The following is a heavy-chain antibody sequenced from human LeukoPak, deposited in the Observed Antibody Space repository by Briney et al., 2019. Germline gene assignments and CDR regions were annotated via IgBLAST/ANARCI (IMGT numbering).Heavy chain of an antibody. Sequence: ASVKVSCKVSGYTLTKLSMHWVRQAPGKGLEWMGGFDPEDGETIYAQKIQGRVTMTEDTSKDTAYMELSSLRSEDTAVYYCATDGIYDYVWGSYSYWGQGTLVTVS. CDR1: GYTLTKLS. CDR2: FDPEDGET. CDR3: ATDGIYDYVWGSYSY. J-gene: IGHJ4*02. V-gene: IGHV1-24*01. D-gene: IGHD3-16*01.